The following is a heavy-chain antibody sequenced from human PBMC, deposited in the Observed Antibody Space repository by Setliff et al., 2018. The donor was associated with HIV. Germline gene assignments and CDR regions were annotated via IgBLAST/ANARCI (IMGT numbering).Heavy chain of an antibody. CDR2: ISSSSTYI. V-gene: IGHV3-21*04. CDR3: ARVLMGITAADEKLDY. CDR1: GFTVSTYY. J-gene: IGHJ4*02. Sequence: GGSLRLSCAASGFTVSTYYMSWVRQAPGKGLEWVSSISSSSTYIHYADSVKGRFTISRDNAKNSLYLQMSSLRAEDTAVYYCARVLMGITAADEKLDYWGQGTLVTVSS. D-gene: IGHD6-13*01.